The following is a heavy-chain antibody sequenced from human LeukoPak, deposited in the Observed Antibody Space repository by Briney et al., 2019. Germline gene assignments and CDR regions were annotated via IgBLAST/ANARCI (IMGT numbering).Heavy chain of an antibody. CDR3: APQTMILVL. CDR2: IKEDGSKT. Sequence: GGSLRLSCVASGFTFSTHRVSWVRQAPGKGLEWVANIKEDGSKTDYVDSVKGRFTISRDNAKNSVFLQMNSLRAEDTAIYYCAPQTMILVLGGQGTLVTVAS. V-gene: IGHV3-7*01. D-gene: IGHD3-22*01. J-gene: IGHJ4*02. CDR1: GFTFSTHR.